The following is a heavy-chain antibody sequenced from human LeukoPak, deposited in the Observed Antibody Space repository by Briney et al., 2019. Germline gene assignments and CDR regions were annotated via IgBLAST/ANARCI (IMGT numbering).Heavy chain of an antibody. Sequence: ASVKVSCKASGGTFSSYAISWVRQAPGQGLEWMGRIISIFGRANYAQKFQGRVTITTDESTSTAYMELSSLRSEDTAVYYCARDRPFPYYYDSSGYYSPAPYYYYYMDVWGKGTTVTVSS. D-gene: IGHD3-22*01. CDR3: ARDRPFPYYYDSSGYYSPAPYYYYYMDV. CDR1: GGTFSSYA. V-gene: IGHV1-69*05. CDR2: IISIFGRA. J-gene: IGHJ6*03.